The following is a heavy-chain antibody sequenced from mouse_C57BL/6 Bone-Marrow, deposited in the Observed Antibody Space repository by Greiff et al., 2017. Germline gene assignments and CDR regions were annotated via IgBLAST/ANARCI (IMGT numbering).Heavy chain of an antibody. Sequence: QVQLQQPGAELVKPGASVKLSCKASGYTFTSYWMHWVKQRPGQGLEWIGMIHPNSGSTNYNEKFKSKATLTVDKSSSTAYMQLSSLTSEDSAVYYCAISANYYCSYCYAMDDWGQGTSVTVSS. D-gene: IGHD1-1*01. J-gene: IGHJ4*01. CDR3: AISANYYCSYCYAMDD. CDR2: IHPNSGST. V-gene: IGHV1-64*01. CDR1: GYTFTSYW.